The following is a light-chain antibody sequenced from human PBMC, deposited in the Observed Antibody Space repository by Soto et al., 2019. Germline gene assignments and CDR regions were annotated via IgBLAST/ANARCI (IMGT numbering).Light chain of an antibody. CDR2: GAS. Sequence: EIVLTQSPGTLSLSPGERATLSCRASQSVSSSDLAWHQQKPGQAPRLLIYGASSRATGIPDRFSGSGSGTDFTLTISRLEPEDFAVYYCRQYGSSPPMYTFGQGTKLEIK. V-gene: IGKV3-20*01. CDR3: RQYGSSPPMYT. CDR1: QSVSSSD. J-gene: IGKJ2*01.